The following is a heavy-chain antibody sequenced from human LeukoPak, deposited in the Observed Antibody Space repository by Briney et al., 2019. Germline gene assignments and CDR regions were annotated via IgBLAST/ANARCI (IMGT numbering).Heavy chain of an antibody. CDR1: GGSISSSSYY. Sequence: PSETLSLTCTVSGGSISSSSYYWGWIRQPPGKGLEWIGSIYYSGRTYYNPSLKSRVTISVDTSKNQFSLKLSSVTAADTAVYYCASCIAVAGTRYFDYWGQGTLVTVSS. CDR2: IYYSGRT. V-gene: IGHV4-39*07. J-gene: IGHJ4*02. D-gene: IGHD6-19*01. CDR3: ASCIAVAGTRYFDY.